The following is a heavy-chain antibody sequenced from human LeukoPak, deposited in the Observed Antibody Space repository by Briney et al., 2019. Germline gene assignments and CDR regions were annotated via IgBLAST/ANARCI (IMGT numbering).Heavy chain of an antibody. Sequence: SETLSLTCSVSGPSITIRSYYWDWIRQPPVKGREWIAEIYYSGRAYYNSSLKSRLTISVETSWNQFSLTLVSVTAADAGVYYCARRRYYDSTGYLDWGQSTLVFVST. CDR1: GPSITIRSYY. D-gene: IGHD3-22*01. V-gene: IGHV4-39*01. CDR2: IYYSGRA. CDR3: ARRRYYDSTGYLD. J-gene: IGHJ1*01.